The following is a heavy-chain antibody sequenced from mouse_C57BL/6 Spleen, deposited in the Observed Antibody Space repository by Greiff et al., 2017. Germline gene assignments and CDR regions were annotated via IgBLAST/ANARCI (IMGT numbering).Heavy chain of an antibody. CDR3: ARGGYDGYFYFDY. CDR2: IYPGDGAT. Sequence: QVQLQESGAELVKPGASVKISCKASGYAFSSYWMNWVKQRPGKGLEWIGQIYPGDGATNYNGKFKGKATLTADKSSSTAYMQLSSLTSEDSAVYFCARGGYDGYFYFDYWGQGTTLTVSS. D-gene: IGHD2-3*01. CDR1: GYAFSSYW. V-gene: IGHV1-80*01. J-gene: IGHJ2*01.